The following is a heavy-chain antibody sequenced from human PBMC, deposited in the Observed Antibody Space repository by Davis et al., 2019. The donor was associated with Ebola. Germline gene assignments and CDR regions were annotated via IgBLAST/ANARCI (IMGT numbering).Heavy chain of an antibody. V-gene: IGHV3-11*04. J-gene: IGHJ4*02. CDR3: ASVVVTTTPYYLNY. D-gene: IGHD2-21*02. CDR2: ISSSGSTR. CDR1: GFTFSDYY. Sequence: GESLKISCAASGFTFSDYYMSWIRQAPGKGLEWISYISSSGSTRNYADSVKGRFTISRDNAKNSLFLQMNSLRAEDTAVYYCASVVVTTTPYYLNYWGQGTLVTVSS.